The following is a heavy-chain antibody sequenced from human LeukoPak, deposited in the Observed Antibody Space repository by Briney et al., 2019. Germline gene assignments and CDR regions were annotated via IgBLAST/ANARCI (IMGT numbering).Heavy chain of an antibody. D-gene: IGHD7-27*01. Sequence: ASVKVSCKASGYTFTSYDINWVRQATGQGLEWMGWMNPNSGNTGYAQKFQGRVTMTEDTSTDTAYMELSSLRSEDTAVYYCAAGTGDLPYWGQGTLVTVSS. J-gene: IGHJ4*02. CDR2: MNPNSGNT. CDR3: AAGTGDLPY. CDR1: GYTFTSYD. V-gene: IGHV1-8*01.